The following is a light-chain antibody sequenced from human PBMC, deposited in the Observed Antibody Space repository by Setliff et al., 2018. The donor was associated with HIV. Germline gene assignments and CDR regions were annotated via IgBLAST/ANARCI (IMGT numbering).Light chain of an antibody. CDR2: NNN. Sequence: QSVLTQPPSTSGTPGQKVTISCSGSDSNIGRNSVFWYQQLPGTAPKLLIYNNNQRPSGVPDRFSGSKSGTSASLAISGLRSGDEAYYYCATSDDSLSGVVFGGGTKVTV. V-gene: IGLV1-47*02. J-gene: IGLJ2*01. CDR1: DSNIGRNS. CDR3: ATSDDSLSGVV.